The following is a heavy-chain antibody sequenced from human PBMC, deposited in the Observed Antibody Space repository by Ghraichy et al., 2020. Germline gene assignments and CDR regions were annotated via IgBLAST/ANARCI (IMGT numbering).Heavy chain of an antibody. V-gene: IGHV4-59*01. CDR2: ICYTGST. CDR1: GVSISSYC. CDR3: VRDVAAFDI. Sequence: SQTLSLTCTVSGVSISSYCWGWVRQPPGQGLEWIGHICYTGSTNSSPSLRSRLTISVDTSRNQFSLNLISVTAADTAVYYCVRDVAAFDIWGQGTMVTVSS. J-gene: IGHJ3*02.